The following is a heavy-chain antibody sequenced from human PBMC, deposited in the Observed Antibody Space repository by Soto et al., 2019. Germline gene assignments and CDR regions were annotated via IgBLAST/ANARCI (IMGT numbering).Heavy chain of an antibody. V-gene: IGHV3-48*03. D-gene: IGHD1-26*01. CDR1: GFTFSSYE. CDR3: ARDVTSGSYYCYGMDV. CDR2: ISSSGSTI. J-gene: IGHJ6*02. Sequence: EVQLVESGGGLVQPGGSLRLSCAASGFTFSSYEMNWVRQSPGKGLEWVSYISSSGSTIYYADSVKGRFTISRDNAKNSMYLQMNRLRAEDTDVYYCARDVTSGSYYCYGMDVWGQGTTVTVSS.